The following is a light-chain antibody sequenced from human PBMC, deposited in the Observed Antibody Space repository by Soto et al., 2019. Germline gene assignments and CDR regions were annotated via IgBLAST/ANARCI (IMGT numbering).Light chain of an antibody. CDR1: QSVSSSY. Sequence: EIVFTQSPGTLSLSPGERAKLYCRASQSVSSSYLAWYQQKPGQAPRLLIYGASSRATGIPDRFSGSGSGTDFTLTISRLEPEDFAVYYCQQYGSSPTWTFGQGTKVDIK. J-gene: IGKJ1*01. V-gene: IGKV3-20*01. CDR2: GAS. CDR3: QQYGSSPTWT.